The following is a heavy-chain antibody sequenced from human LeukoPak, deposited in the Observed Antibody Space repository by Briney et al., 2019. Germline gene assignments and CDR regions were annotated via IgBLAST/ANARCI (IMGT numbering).Heavy chain of an antibody. CDR1: GFTFSSYA. V-gene: IGHV3-30*04. CDR2: ISYDGSNK. CDR3: AKDPAVAGHYYFDY. J-gene: IGHJ4*02. Sequence: PGTSLRLSCAASGFTFSSYAMHWVRQAPGKGLEWAAVISYDGSNKYYADSVKGRFTISRDNSKNTLYLQMNSLRAEDTAVYYCAKDPAVAGHYYFDYWGQGTLVTVSS. D-gene: IGHD6-19*01.